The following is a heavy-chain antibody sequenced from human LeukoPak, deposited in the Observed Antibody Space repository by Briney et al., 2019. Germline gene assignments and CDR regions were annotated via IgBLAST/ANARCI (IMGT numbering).Heavy chain of an antibody. CDR2: INPNSGGT. CDR3: ARDGCSSTSCHLYYYYYMDV. D-gene: IGHD2-2*01. J-gene: IGHJ6*03. V-gene: IGHV1-2*02. Sequence: GASVKVSCKASGYTFTGYYMHWVRQAPGQGLEWMGWINPNSGGTNYAQKFQGRVTMTRDTSISTAYMELSRLRSDDTAVYYCARDGCSSTSCHLYYYYYMDVWGKGTTVTVSS. CDR1: GYTFTGYY.